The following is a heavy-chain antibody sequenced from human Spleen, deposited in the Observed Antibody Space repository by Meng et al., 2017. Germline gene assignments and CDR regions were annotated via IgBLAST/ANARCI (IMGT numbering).Heavy chain of an antibody. V-gene: IGHV3-23*01. J-gene: IGHJ4*02. CDR3: AKNGHIVVVTAIFW. CDR2: ISGSGGST. D-gene: IGHD2-21*02. CDR1: GFTFSSYA. Sequence: GESLKISCAASGFTFSSYAMSWVRQAPGKGLEWVSAISGSGGSTYYADSVKGRFTISRDNSKNTLYLQMNSLRAEDTAVYYCAKNGHIVVVTAIFWWGQGTLVTGAS.